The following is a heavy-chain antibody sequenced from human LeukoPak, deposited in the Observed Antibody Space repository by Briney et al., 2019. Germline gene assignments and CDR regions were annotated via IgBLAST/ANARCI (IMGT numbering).Heavy chain of an antibody. V-gene: IGHV1-69*02. CDR3: ARTRDYGNWYFDL. CDR2: IIPILGIA. J-gene: IGHJ2*01. CDR1: GGTFSSYT. D-gene: IGHD4-17*01. Sequence: SVKVSCKASGGTFSSYTISWVRQAPGQGLEWMGRIIPILGIANYAQKFQGRVAITADKSTSTAYMELSSLRSEDTAVYYCARTRDYGNWYFDLWGRGTLVTVSS.